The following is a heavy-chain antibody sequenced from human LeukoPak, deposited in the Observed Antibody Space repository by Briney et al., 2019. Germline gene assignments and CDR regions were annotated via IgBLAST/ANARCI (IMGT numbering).Heavy chain of an antibody. CDR3: ARGVLKRSGSYYVFSGYFDY. CDR1: GGSFSGYY. CDR2: INHSGST. D-gene: IGHD3-10*01. Sequence: SETLSLTCAVYGGSFSGYYWSWIRQPPGKGLEWIGEINHSGSTNYNPSLKSRVTISVDTSKNQFSLKLSSVTAADTAVYYCARGVLKRSGSYYVFSGYFDYWGQGTLVTVSS. V-gene: IGHV4-34*01. J-gene: IGHJ4*02.